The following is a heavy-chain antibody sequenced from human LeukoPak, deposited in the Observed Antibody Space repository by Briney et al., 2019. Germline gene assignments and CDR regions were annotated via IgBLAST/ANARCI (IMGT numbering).Heavy chain of an antibody. V-gene: IGHV3-7*03. J-gene: IGHJ4*02. CDR2: IRQDGDAK. Sequence: GGSLRLSCAASGFPFNAYWMTWVRQAPGKGLEWVANIRQDGDAKYYVDSVKGRFTISRDNAMNSLYLQMDSLRAEDTAIYYCARSLPYGTTWYGRSDFWGQGTLVTVSS. D-gene: IGHD6-13*01. CDR1: GFPFNAYW. CDR3: ARSLPYGTTWYGRSDF.